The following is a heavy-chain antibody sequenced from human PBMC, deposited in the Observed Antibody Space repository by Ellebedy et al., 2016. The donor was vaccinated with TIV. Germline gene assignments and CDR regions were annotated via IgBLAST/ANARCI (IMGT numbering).Heavy chain of an antibody. V-gene: IGHV3-33*06. Sequence: PGGSLRLSCAASGFTFNSYVMHWVRQAPGKGLEWVALIWYDGSKKYYTDAVKGRLTISRDNSKNTLYLQMNGLKVEDTAVYYCTKDFAVAGTGYFQYWGQGTLVTVSS. CDR3: TKDFAVAGTGYFQY. D-gene: IGHD6-19*01. J-gene: IGHJ1*01. CDR2: IWYDGSKK. CDR1: GFTFNSYV.